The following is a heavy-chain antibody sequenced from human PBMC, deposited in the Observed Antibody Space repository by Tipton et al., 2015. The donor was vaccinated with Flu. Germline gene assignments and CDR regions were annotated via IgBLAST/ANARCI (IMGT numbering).Heavy chain of an antibody. D-gene: IGHD3-22*01. V-gene: IGHV4-39*07. Sequence: LSLTCTVSGGAISSISYYWGWIRQPPGKGLEWIGSIYYSGSTYYNPSLKSRVTIPVDTSKNQFSLKLSSVTAADTAVYYCARGFYYDPPTGAFDIWGQGTMVTVSS. CDR3: ARGFYYDPPTGAFDI. J-gene: IGHJ3*02. CDR1: GGAISSISYY. CDR2: IYYSGST.